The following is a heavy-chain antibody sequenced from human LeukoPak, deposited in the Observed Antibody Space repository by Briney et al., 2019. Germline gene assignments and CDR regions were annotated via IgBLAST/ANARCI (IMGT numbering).Heavy chain of an antibody. CDR1: GFTFSSYG. CDR2: IWYDGSNK. J-gene: IGHJ4*02. Sequence: GRSLRLSCAASGFTFSSYGMHWVRQAPGKGLEWVAVIWYDGSNKYYADSVKGRFTISRDNSKNTLYLQMNSLRAEDTAVYYCARDLDSSSWYADYWGQGTLVTVSS. D-gene: IGHD6-13*01. CDR3: ARDLDSSSWYADY. V-gene: IGHV3-33*01.